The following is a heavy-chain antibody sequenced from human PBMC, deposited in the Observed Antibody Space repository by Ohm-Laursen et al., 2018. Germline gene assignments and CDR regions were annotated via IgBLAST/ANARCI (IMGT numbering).Heavy chain of an antibody. CDR1: GFTFSDYY. D-gene: IGHD3-10*01. Sequence: SLRLSCTASGFTFSDYYMSWIRQAPGKGLEWVSYISSSGSTIYYADSVKGRFTISRDNAKNSLYLQMNSLRAEDTAVYYCARDQYSGSYWAPRYYYYYGMDVWGQGTTVTVSS. V-gene: IGHV3-11*01. J-gene: IGHJ6*02. CDR3: ARDQYSGSYWAPRYYYYYGMDV. CDR2: ISSSGSTI.